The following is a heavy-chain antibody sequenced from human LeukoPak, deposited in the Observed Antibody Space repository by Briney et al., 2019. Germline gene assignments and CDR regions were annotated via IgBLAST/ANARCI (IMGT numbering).Heavy chain of an antibody. CDR2: IYSGGST. J-gene: IGHJ4*02. CDR1: GFTVSSNY. D-gene: IGHD4-23*01. CDR3: AKPIDYGGNSGDY. Sequence: GGSLRLSCAASGFTVSSNYMSWVRQAPGKGLEWVSVIYSGGSTYYADSVKGRFTISRDNSKNTLYLQMNSLRAEDTAVYYCAKPIDYGGNSGDYWGQGTLVTVSS. V-gene: IGHV3-53*01.